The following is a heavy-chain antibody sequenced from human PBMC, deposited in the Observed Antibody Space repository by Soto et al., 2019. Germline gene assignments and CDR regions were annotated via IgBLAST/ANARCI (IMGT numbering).Heavy chain of an antibody. V-gene: IGHV4-59*01. CDR1: GGSISSYY. D-gene: IGHD4-4*01. CDR3: AIDSGLQWGHTNWFYP. CDR2: IYYSGST. Sequence: SETLSLTCTVSGGSISSYYWSWIRQPPGKGLEWIGYIYYSGSTNYNPSLKSRVTISVDTSKNQFSLKLSSVTAADTAVYYCAIDSGLQWGHTNWFYPWGQGTLVTVSS. J-gene: IGHJ5*02.